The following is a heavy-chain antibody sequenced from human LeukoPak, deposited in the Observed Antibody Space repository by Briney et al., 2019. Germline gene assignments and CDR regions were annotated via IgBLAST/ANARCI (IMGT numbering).Heavy chain of an antibody. Sequence: ASVKVSCKASGYTFTSYGISWVRQAPGQGLEWMGWISTYTGNTNYAQKLQGRVTMTTDTSTSTAYMERRSLRSDDTAVYYCGRDTPAQQLVPDYWGQGTLVTVCS. CDR1: GYTFTSYG. CDR2: ISTYTGNT. D-gene: IGHD6-13*01. CDR3: GRDTPAQQLVPDY. V-gene: IGHV1-18*01. J-gene: IGHJ4*02.